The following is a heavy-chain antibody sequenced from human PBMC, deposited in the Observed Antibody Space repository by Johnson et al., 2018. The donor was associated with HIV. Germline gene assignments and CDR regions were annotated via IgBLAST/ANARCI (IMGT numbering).Heavy chain of an antibody. CDR1: GFTFSSYG. CDR2: ISYDGNNK. V-gene: IGHV3-30*03. J-gene: IGHJ3*01. CDR3: ARDALQQLVPRGAFNL. D-gene: IGHD6-13*01. Sequence: QVQLVESGGGVDQPGRSLRLSCAASGFTFSSYGIHWVRQAPGKGLEWVAVISYDGNNKYYADSVKGRFIISRDNSKNTVYLQMNSLRAEDTAVYYCARDALQQLVPRGAFNLWGQGTMVTVSS.